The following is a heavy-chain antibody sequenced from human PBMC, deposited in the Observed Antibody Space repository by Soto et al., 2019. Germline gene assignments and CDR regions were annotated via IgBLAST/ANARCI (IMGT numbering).Heavy chain of an antibody. D-gene: IGHD5-12*01. CDR1: GYTFTSYD. CDR3: ARPTRDGYGPEAFYFDS. Sequence: GASVKVSCKASGYTFTSYDINWVRQATGQGLEWMGWMNPNSGNTGYAQKFQGRVTMTRNTSISTAYMELSSLRSEDTAVYYCARPTRDGYGPEAFYFDSWGQGTLVTVSS. J-gene: IGHJ4*02. CDR2: MNPNSGNT. V-gene: IGHV1-8*01.